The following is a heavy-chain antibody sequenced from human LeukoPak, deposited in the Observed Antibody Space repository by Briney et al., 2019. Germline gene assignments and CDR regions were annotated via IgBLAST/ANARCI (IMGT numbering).Heavy chain of an antibody. CDR1: GVSISSGDYY. D-gene: IGHD2-2*01. CDR3: ARVKNQLLSFDY. V-gene: IGHV4-30-4*01. CDR2: IYYSGNS. Sequence: SQSLSLTCTVSGVSISSGDYYRSWLRQPPGKGLEWIGYIYYSGNSSYTPTLRCPVTISVDTSKNQFSLKLSSVTAADTAVYYCARVKNQLLSFDYWGQGTLVTVSS. J-gene: IGHJ4*02.